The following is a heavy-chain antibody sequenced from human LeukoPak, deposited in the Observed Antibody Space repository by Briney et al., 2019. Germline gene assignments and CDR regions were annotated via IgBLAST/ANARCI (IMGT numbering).Heavy chain of an antibody. V-gene: IGHV5-51*01. CDR1: AYRFTNYW. Sequence: GESLKISCQGSAYRFTNYWIGWVRQMPGKGPEWMAIIYPGDSDTRYSPSFQGRVTISADKSISTAYLQWSSLKASDTAMYYCAAGWYGGPYDYWGQGILVTVSS. D-gene: IGHD6-19*01. J-gene: IGHJ4*02. CDR3: AAGWYGGPYDY. CDR2: IYPGDSDT.